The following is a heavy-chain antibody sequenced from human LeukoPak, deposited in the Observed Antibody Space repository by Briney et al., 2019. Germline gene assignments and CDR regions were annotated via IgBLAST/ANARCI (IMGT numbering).Heavy chain of an antibody. CDR2: MNPNSGNT. J-gene: IGHJ4*02. V-gene: IGHV1-8*03. Sequence: PRASVKVSCKASGYTFSNYDMNWVRQAPGQGLEWMGWMNPNSGNTGYAQKFQGRVTITRNTSISTAYMELSSLRSEDTAVYYCARARGKLTRYYFDYWGQGTLVTVSS. CDR1: GYTFSNYD. D-gene: IGHD3-16*01. CDR3: ARARGKLTRYYFDY.